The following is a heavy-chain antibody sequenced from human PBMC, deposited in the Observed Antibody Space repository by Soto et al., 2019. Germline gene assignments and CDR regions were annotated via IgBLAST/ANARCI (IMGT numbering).Heavy chain of an antibody. CDR2: ISYDGSNK. D-gene: IGHD3-3*01. CDR3: AKVSSAAIFGVVIEWYFQH. Sequence: GGSLRLSCAASGFTFSSYGMHWVRQAPGKGLEWVAVISYDGSNKYYTDSVKGRFTISRGKFKNTRYTQMTSLRAEETAVYYGAKVSSAAIFGVVIEWYFQHWGQGTLVTVSS. CDR1: GFTFSSYG. V-gene: IGHV3-30*18. J-gene: IGHJ1*01.